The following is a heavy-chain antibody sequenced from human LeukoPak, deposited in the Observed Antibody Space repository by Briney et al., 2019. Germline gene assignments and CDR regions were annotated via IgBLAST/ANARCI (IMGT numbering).Heavy chain of an antibody. CDR2: MNPNSANT. CDR1: GYTFTSYD. J-gene: IGHJ5*02. Sequence: ASVKVSCKTSGYTFTSYDINWVRQATGQGLEWMGWMNPNSANTGYAQQFQGRVTMTRNISISTAYMDLSSLTSEDTAVYYCAIGKLASRRGSWFDPWGQGTLVTVSS. D-gene: IGHD6-6*01. CDR3: AIGKLASRRGSWFDP. V-gene: IGHV1-8*02.